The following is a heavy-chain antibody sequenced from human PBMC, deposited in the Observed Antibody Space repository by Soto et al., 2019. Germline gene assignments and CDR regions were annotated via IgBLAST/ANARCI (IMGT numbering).Heavy chain of an antibody. CDR3: ARDPRITIFGVVNAVPFDP. V-gene: IGHV1-18*01. D-gene: IGHD3-3*01. CDR1: GYTFTSYG. J-gene: IGHJ5*02. Sequence: ASVKVSCKASGYTFTSYGISWVRQAPGQGLEWMGWISAYNGNTNYAQKLQGRVTMTTDTSTSTAYMELRSLRSDDTAVYYCARDPRITIFGVVNAVPFDPWGQGTLVTVSS. CDR2: ISAYNGNT.